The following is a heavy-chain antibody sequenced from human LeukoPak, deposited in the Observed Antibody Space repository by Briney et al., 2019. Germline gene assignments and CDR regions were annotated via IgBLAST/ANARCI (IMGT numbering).Heavy chain of an antibody. CDR3: ASAKYSLGDFHY. J-gene: IGHJ4*02. D-gene: IGHD4/OR15-4a*01. V-gene: IGHV1-18*01. CDR1: GYTFTSYG. Sequence: ASVKVSCKASGYTFTSYGISWVRQAPGQGLEWMGWISAYNGNTNYAQKLQGRVTMTTDTSTSTAYMELRSLRSDDTAVYYCASAKYSLGDFHYWGQGTLVTVSS. CDR2: ISAYNGNT.